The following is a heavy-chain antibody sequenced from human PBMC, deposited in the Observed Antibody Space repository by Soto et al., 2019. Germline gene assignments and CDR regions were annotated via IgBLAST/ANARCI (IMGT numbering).Heavy chain of an antibody. J-gene: IGHJ6*02. CDR1: GFTFSSYG. D-gene: IGHD4-4*01. CDR3: ARDPPYSNYRPYGMDV. CDR2: IWYDGSNK. V-gene: IGHV3-33*01. Sequence: GGSLRLSCAASGFTFSSYGIHWVRQAPGKGLEWVAVIWYDGSNKYYADSVKGRFTISRDNSKNTLYLQMNSLRAEDTAVYYCARDPPYSNYRPYGMDVWGQGTTVTVSS.